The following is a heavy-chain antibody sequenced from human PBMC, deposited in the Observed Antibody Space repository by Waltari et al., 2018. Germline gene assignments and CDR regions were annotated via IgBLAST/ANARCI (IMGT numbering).Heavy chain of an antibody. J-gene: IGHJ4*02. CDR3: ARGPAMGNFDY. V-gene: IGHV3-21*01. CDR2: ISSSSSYI. Sequence: EVQLVESGGGLVKPGGSLRLSCAASGFTFSSYSMNWVRQAPGKGLGWASSISSSSSYIYYADSVKGRFTISRDNAKNSLYLQMNSLRAEDTAVYYCARGPAMGNFDYWGQGTLVTVSS. CDR1: GFTFSSYS. D-gene: IGHD5-18*01.